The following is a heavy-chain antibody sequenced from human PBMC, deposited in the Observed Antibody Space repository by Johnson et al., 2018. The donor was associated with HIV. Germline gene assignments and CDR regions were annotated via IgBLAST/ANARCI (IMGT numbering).Heavy chain of an antibody. D-gene: IGHD4-23*01. CDR3: AKRNGGNSPRAFDI. CDR1: GFTFSSYA. J-gene: IGHJ3*02. CDR2: IWYDGSNK. V-gene: IGHV3-30*04. Sequence: QVQLVESGGGVVQPGRSLRLSCAASGFTFSSYAMHWVRQAPGKGLEWVAVIWYDGSNKYYADSVKGRFTISRDNSKNTLYLQMNSLRAEDTAVYYCAKRNGGNSPRAFDIWGQGTMVTVSS.